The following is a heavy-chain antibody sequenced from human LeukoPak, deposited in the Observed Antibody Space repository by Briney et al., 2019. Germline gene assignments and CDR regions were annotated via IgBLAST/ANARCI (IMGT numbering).Heavy chain of an antibody. CDR3: AKPSSGNYPPTGY. CDR2: IWYDGSNK. Sequence: GGSLRLSCAASGFTFSSYGMHWVRQAPGKGLEWVAVIWYDGSNKFYADSVKGRFTISRDNSKNTLYLQINSLRAEDTAVYYCAKPSSGNYPPTGYWGQGTLVTVSS. J-gene: IGHJ4*02. CDR1: GFTFSSYG. V-gene: IGHV3-33*03. D-gene: IGHD1-26*01.